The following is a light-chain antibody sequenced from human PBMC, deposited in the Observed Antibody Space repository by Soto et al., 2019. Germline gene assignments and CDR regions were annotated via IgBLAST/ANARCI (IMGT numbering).Light chain of an antibody. J-gene: IGKJ1*01. CDR1: QSISSW. V-gene: IGKV1-5*03. CDR3: QQSRT. CDR2: KAS. Sequence: DIQMTQSPSTLAVSVGDTVTITCRASQSISSWLAWYQQKPGKAPKLLIQKASSLESGVPSSFSGSRSGTEFTLTITSLQPDDFATYYCQQSRTFGQGTKVELK.